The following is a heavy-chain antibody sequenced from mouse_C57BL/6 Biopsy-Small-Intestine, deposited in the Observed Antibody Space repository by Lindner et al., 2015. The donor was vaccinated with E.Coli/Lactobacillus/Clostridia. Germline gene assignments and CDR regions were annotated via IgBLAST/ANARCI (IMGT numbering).Heavy chain of an antibody. CDR2: IDPEDDET. Sequence: VQLQESGAELVKPGASVRLSCTASGFNIKDYYIHWVKQRTEQGLEWIGRIDPEDDETKYAPKFQGKATITADTSSNTAYLQLSSLTSEDTAVYYCARSPDTSGGDWGQGTTLTVSS. J-gene: IGHJ2*01. CDR3: ARSPDTSGGD. D-gene: IGHD3-2*02. V-gene: IGHV14-2*01. CDR1: GFNIKDYY.